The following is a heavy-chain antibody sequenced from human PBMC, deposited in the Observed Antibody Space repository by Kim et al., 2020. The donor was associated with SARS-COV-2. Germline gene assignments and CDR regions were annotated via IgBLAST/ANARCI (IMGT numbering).Heavy chain of an antibody. Sequence: DSGKGRFTISRDNSKNTLYLQMNSLRAEDTAVYYCAKAIQGWDSSSWYDYWGQGTLVTVSS. J-gene: IGHJ4*02. D-gene: IGHD6-13*01. CDR3: AKAIQGWDSSSWYDY. V-gene: IGHV3-30*02.